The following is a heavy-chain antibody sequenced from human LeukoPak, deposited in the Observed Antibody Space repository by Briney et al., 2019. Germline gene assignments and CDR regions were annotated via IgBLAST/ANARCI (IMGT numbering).Heavy chain of an antibody. CDR1: GFTFSTYA. Sequence: GGSLRLSCAASGFTFSTYAMNWVRQAPGKGLEWVSTITSSSGYIYYADSMKGRFTASRDNAKDSLYLQMTSLRAEDTAVYYCTRSDDYGDYLVDYWGQGTLVTVSS. V-gene: IGHV3-21*01. J-gene: IGHJ4*02. CDR3: TRSDDYGDYLVDY. CDR2: ITSSSGYI. D-gene: IGHD4-17*01.